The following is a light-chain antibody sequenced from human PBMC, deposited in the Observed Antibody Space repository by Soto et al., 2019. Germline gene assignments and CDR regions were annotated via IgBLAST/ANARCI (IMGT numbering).Light chain of an antibody. V-gene: IGLV2-14*01. CDR2: EVT. J-gene: IGLJ2*01. CDR1: SSDVGSYTY. CDR3: SSYTRLSTVV. Sequence: QSVLTQPASVSGSPGQSITISCTGTSSDVGSYTYVSWYQQHPGKAPKLMIYEVTYRPSGVSTRFSGSKSGNTASLTISGLQAEDEADYYCSSYTRLSTVVFGGGTKVTVL.